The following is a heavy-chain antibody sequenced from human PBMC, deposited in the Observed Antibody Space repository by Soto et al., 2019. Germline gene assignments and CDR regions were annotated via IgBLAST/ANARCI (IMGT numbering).Heavy chain of an antibody. CDR2: VYYSEST. CDR1: GGSISSYY. CDR3: AGSPSITMLRGVDYYFDY. Sequence: QVQLQESGPGLVKPSETLSLTCTVSGGSISSYYWSWLRQPPGKGLEWIGYVYYSESTNYNPSLNSPVTISVDTSPNQFSLKRSSVTAADTAVYYCAGSPSITMLRGVDYYFDYWGQGTLVTVSS. J-gene: IGHJ4*02. V-gene: IGHV4-59*08. D-gene: IGHD3-10*01.